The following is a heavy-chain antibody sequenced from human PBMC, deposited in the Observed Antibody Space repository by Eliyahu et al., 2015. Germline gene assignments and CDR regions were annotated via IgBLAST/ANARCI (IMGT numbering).Heavy chain of an antibody. V-gene: IGHV4-30-2*01. CDR3: ARTRDCGGDCLGLIDY. CDR2: IXHSGST. CDR1: GGSXXSGGYS. D-gene: IGHD2-21*02. J-gene: IGHJ4*02. Sequence: QLQLQESGSGLVKPSQTXSLTCXXXGGSXXSGGYSWRWIRQPPGKGLEWIGYIXHSGSTYYNPSLKSRVTISVDRSKNQFSLKLSSVTAADTAVYYCARTRDCGGDCLGLIDYWGQGTLVTVSS.